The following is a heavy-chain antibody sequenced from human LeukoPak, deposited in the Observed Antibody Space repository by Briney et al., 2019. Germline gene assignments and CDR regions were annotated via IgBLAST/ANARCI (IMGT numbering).Heavy chain of an antibody. D-gene: IGHD1-26*01. CDR3: ARDNPWEDY. CDR1: GFTFSSHS. Sequence: GGSLRLSCAASGFTFSSHSMNWVRQAPGKGLEWVSYISSSSSTIYYADSVKGRFTISRDNAKNSLYLQMNNLRADDTSMYYCARDNPWEDYWGQGTLVTVSS. V-gene: IGHV3-48*01. J-gene: IGHJ4*02. CDR2: ISSSSSTI.